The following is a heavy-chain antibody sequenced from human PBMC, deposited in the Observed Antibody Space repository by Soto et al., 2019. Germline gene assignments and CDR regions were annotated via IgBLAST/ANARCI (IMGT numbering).Heavy chain of an antibody. V-gene: IGHV4-30-2*01. CDR2: IYHSGST. D-gene: IGHD4-17*01. Sequence: SLTCAFSGGSIISGGYSWIWIRQRPGKGLEWIGYIYHSGSTYYNPSLKSRVTISVDRSKNQFSLKLSSVTAADTAVYYCASRGYNDYGDYWSDYWGQGTLVTVSS. CDR1: GGSIISGGYS. J-gene: IGHJ4*02. CDR3: ASRGYNDYGDYWSDY.